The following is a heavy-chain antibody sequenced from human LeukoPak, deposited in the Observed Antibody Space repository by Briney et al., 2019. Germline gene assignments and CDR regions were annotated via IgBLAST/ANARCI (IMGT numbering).Heavy chain of an antibody. D-gene: IGHD3-9*01. CDR2: ISSDGNNK. CDR3: AKDITGYNRPIDY. V-gene: IGHV3-30*18. CDR1: GFTFSRYG. Sequence: QPGRSLRLSCAASGFTFSRYGMHWVRQAPGKGLEWVALISSDGNNKYYADSVKGRFTISRDNSKSTLSLQMNSLRAEDTAVYYCAKDITGYNRPIDYWGQGTLVTVSS. J-gene: IGHJ4*02.